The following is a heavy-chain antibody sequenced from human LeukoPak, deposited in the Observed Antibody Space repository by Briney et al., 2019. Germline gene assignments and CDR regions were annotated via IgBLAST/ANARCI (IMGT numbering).Heavy chain of an antibody. D-gene: IGHD4-17*01. CDR2: INPDGSDK. CDR1: GFTFSRQW. Sequence: PGGSLRLSCAASGFTFSRQWMSWVRQAPGKGLEWVANINPDGSDKYYVDSVKGRFTISRDNAKCSLYLQMNSLRAEDTAVYYCAKLPYGDYNHHWGQGTLVTVSS. J-gene: IGHJ5*02. V-gene: IGHV3-7*05. CDR3: AKLPYGDYNHH.